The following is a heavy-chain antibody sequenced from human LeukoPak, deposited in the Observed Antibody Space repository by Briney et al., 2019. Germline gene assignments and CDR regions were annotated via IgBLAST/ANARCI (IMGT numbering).Heavy chain of an antibody. V-gene: IGHV1-8*01. CDR3: ARSSGWVIIFDY. J-gene: IGHJ4*02. CDR2: MNPNSGNT. D-gene: IGHD6-19*01. CDR1: GYTFTSYD. Sequence: ASVTVSCKASGYTFTSYDINWVRQAPGQGLEWMGWMNPNSGNTGYAQKFQGRVTITRNTSISTAYMELSSLRSEDTAVYYCARSSGWVIIFDYWGQGTLVTVSS.